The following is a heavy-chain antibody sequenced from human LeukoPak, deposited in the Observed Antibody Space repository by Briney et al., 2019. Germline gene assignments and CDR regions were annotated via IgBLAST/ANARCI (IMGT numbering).Heavy chain of an antibody. CDR3: ARCGYDYGDAFDI. D-gene: IGHD5-12*01. J-gene: IGHJ3*02. CDR1: GFTFSSYS. V-gene: IGHV3-7*01. CDR2: IKQDGSEK. Sequence: PGGSLRLSCAASGFTFSSYSMDWVRQAPGKGLEWVANIKQDGSEKYYVDSVKGRFTISRDNAKNSLYLQMNSLRAEDTAVYYCARCGYDYGDAFDIWGQGTMVTVSS.